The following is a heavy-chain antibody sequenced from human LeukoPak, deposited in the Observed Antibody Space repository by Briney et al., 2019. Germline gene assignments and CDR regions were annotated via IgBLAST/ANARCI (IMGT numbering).Heavy chain of an antibody. CDR1: DDSIRSNY. Sequence: KASETLSLTCIVSDDSIRSNYWSWIRQPPGKGLEWIGYIFYSGSTNYNPSLKNRVTISVDTSKNQFSLRLSSVIAADTAVYYCARRADYYDSSGYAGDYWGQGTLVTVSS. V-gene: IGHV4-59*01. CDR3: ARRADYYDSSGYAGDY. CDR2: IFYSGST. J-gene: IGHJ4*02. D-gene: IGHD3-22*01.